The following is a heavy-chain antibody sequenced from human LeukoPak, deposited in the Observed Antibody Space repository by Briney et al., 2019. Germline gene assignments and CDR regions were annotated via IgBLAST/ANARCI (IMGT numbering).Heavy chain of an antibody. Sequence: SETLSLTCTVSGGSISSSSYYWSWIRQPPGKGLEWIGRIYYSGSTYYNPSLKSRVTISVDTSKNQFSLKLSSVTAADTAVYYCARRGPLGSGSYRQRAFDIWGQGTMVTVSS. CDR3: ARRGPLGSGSYRQRAFDI. J-gene: IGHJ3*02. CDR1: GGSISSSSYY. D-gene: IGHD3-10*01. V-gene: IGHV4-39*01. CDR2: IYYSGST.